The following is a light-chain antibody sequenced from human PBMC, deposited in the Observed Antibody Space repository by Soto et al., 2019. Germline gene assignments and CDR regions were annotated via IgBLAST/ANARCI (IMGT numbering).Light chain of an antibody. CDR1: QSVSSN. CDR3: QQYGSSLLT. J-gene: IGKJ4*01. Sequence: EIVMTQSASTLSVSPGERATLSCGASQSVSSNLAWYQQKPGQAPRLLIYGASSRATGIPDRFSGSGYGTDFNLTISRLETEDFAVYYCQQYGSSLLTFGGGTKVDIK. CDR2: GAS. V-gene: IGKV3-20*01.